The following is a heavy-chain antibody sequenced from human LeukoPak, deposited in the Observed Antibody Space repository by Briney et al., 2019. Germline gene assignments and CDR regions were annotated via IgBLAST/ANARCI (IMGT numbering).Heavy chain of an antibody. CDR2: IRSSSSYI. CDR3: ARDGTGYSKYYFDY. J-gene: IGHJ4*02. Sequence: GGSLRLSCAASGFTFSSYSMNWVRQAPGKGLEWVSSIRSSSSYIYYADSVKGRFTISRDNAKNSLYLQMNSLRAEDTAVYYCARDGTGYSKYYFDYWGQGTLVTVSS. CDR1: GFTFSSYS. V-gene: IGHV3-21*01. D-gene: IGHD3/OR15-3a*01.